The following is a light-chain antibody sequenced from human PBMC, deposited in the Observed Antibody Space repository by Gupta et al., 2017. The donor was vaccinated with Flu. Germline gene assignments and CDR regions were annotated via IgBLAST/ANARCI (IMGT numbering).Light chain of an antibody. Sequence: ARVTCGGKNIAGKSVNWYQQKPGQAPWRVVHDDIDRPSGITERFAGSNAGKTATLTISRVEAGEEADDYCQVWDSSSDRQGVVFGGGTKLTVL. J-gene: IGLJ2*01. V-gene: IGLV3-21*02. CDR2: DDI. CDR1: NIAGKS. CDR3: QVWDSSSDRQGVV.